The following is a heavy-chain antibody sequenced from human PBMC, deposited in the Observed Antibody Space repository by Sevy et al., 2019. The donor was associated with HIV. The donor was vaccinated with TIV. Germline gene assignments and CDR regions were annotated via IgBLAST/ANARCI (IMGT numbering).Heavy chain of an antibody. Sequence: SETLSLTCTVSGGSINSDHWNWIRQPPGKGLEWIGYVYYTGGTNYNPSLKNRFTISVDRTKNQFSLKLTSVTAADTAVYYCARRNDFDIWGLGTMFTVSS. V-gene: IGHV4-59*08. CDR3: ARRNDFDI. CDR2: VYYTGGT. CDR1: GGSINSDH. J-gene: IGHJ3*02.